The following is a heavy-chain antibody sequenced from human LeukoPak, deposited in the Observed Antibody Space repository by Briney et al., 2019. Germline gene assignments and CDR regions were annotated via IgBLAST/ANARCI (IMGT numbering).Heavy chain of an antibody. CDR3: ARDSILVSGYDPNDAFDI. Sequence: GGSLRLSCAASGFTFSDYYMSWIRQAPGKGLEWVSYISSSGSTIYYAGSVKGRFTISRDNAKNSLYLQMNSLRAEDTAVYYCARDSILVSGYDPNDAFDIWGQGTMVTVSS. CDR2: ISSSGSTI. D-gene: IGHD5-12*01. CDR1: GFTFSDYY. V-gene: IGHV3-11*01. J-gene: IGHJ3*02.